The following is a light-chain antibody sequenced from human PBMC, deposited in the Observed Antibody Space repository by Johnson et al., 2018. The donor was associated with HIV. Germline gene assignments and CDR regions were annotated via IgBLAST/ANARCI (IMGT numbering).Light chain of an antibody. CDR3: GTWDSSLCAGRCV. V-gene: IGLV1-51*01. J-gene: IGLJ1*01. Sequence: QSVLTQPPSVSAAPGQKVTISCSGSSSNIVNNYVSWYQQLPGTAPKLLIYDNNKRPSGIPDRFSGSKSGTSATLGITGLQTGDEADYYCGTWDSSLCAGRCVCGTGTKVTVL. CDR1: SSNIVNNY. CDR2: DNN.